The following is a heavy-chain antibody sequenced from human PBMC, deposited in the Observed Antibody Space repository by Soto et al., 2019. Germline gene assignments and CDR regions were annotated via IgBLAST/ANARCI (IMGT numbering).Heavy chain of an antibody. CDR3: ARDRHDYGDSTTPFDP. CDR2: IIPIFGTA. Sequence: ASVKVSCKASGYTLTSYGISWVRQAPGQGLEWMGGIIPIFGTANYAQKFQGRVTITADESTSTAYMELSSLRSEDTAVYYCARDRHDYGDSTTPFDPWGQGTLVTVSS. D-gene: IGHD4-17*01. CDR1: GYTLTSYG. V-gene: IGHV1-69*13. J-gene: IGHJ5*02.